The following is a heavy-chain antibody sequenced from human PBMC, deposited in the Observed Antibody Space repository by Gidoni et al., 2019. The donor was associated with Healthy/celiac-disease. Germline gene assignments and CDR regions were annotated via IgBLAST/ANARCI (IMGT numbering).Heavy chain of an antibody. CDR3: AKTTGIAVAAPFDY. CDR1: CLTFRSYA. D-gene: IGHD6-19*01. V-gene: IGHV3-23*01. J-gene: IGHJ4*02. CDR2: ISGSGGST. Sequence: EVQLLESGGGLVQPGGALRLSCAAACLTFRSYAMSWVRQAPGKGLGWVSAISGSGGSTYYADSVKGRFTISRDNSKNTLYLQMNSLRAEDTAVYYCAKTTGIAVAAPFDYWGQGTLVTVSS.